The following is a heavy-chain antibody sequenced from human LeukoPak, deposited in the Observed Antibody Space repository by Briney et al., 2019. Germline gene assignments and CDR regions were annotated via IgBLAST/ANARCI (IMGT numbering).Heavy chain of an antibody. D-gene: IGHD1-26*01. CDR2: ITSSSSSM. CDR1: GFTFSSYS. V-gene: IGHV3-48*04. Sequence: GGSLRLSCAASGFTFSSYSMNWVRQAPGKGLEWISYITSSSSSMYYADSVKGRFTISRDNAKNSLYLQMNSLRAEDTAVYYCARVSGSYSDSAYWGQGTLVTVSS. CDR3: ARVSGSYSDSAY. J-gene: IGHJ4*02.